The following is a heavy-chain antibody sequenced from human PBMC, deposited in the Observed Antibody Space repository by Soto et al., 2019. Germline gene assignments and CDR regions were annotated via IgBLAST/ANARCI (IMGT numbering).Heavy chain of an antibody. CDR3: ARDRLRGYDSSGFYS. D-gene: IGHD3-22*01. V-gene: IGHV1-18*01. CDR2: INTDNGYG. Sequence: QVQLVQSGAELRKPGASVKVSCKASGYSLSSYGINWVRQAPGQGLEWMGWINTDNGYGNSAQKFEDRVTMTTATSTNTVYMELRSLKSDDTAIYYCARDRLRGYDSSGFYSWGQGTLVTVSS. J-gene: IGHJ4*02. CDR1: GYSLSSYG.